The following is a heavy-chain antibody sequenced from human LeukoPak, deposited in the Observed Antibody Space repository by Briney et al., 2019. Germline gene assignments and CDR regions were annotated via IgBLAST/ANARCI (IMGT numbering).Heavy chain of an antibody. CDR3: ARVYSTNYYGSGDRPFLFDY. D-gene: IGHD3-10*01. CDR2: ISTYYGNT. Sequence: ASVKVSCKASGYTFTSYGFSWVRQAPGQGLEWMGWISTYYGNTNYAQKLQDRVTMATDTSTSTAYMELTSLRSDDTAVYYCARVYSTNYYGSGDRPFLFDYWGQGTVVTVSS. CDR1: GYTFTSYG. V-gene: IGHV1-18*01. J-gene: IGHJ4*02.